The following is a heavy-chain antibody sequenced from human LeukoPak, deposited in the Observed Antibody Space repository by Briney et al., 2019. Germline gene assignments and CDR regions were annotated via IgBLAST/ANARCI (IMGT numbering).Heavy chain of an antibody. CDR1: EFTFSSYN. V-gene: IGHV3-64*01. CDR2: ISSNGGST. Sequence: GGPLRLSCAASEFTFSSYNMNWVRQAPGKGLEYVSAISSNGGSTYYANSVKGRFTISRDNSKNTLYLQMGSLRAEDMAVYYCARDGYSYAPPYYYYYYMDVWGKGTTVTVSS. CDR3: ARDGYSYAPPYYYYYYMDV. J-gene: IGHJ6*03. D-gene: IGHD5-18*01.